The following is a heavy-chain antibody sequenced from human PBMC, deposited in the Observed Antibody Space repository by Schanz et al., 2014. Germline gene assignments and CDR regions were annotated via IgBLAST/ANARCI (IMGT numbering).Heavy chain of an antibody. V-gene: IGHV3-30-3*01. D-gene: IGHD3-10*01. Sequence: VQLVESGGGLVQPGGSLRLSCAASGFTFSSYAMHWVRQAPGKGLEWVAVMSYDGSNKYYADSVKGRFTISRDTPKNTLYVQMNSLRADDTAVYYCATGPSGSLDYWGQGTLVTVSS. CDR1: GFTFSSYA. CDR2: MSYDGSNK. CDR3: ATGPSGSLDY. J-gene: IGHJ4*02.